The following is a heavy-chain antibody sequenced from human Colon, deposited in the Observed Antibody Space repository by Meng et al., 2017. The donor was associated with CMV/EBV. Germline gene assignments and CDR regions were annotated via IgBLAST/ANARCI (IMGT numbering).Heavy chain of an antibody. D-gene: IGHD1-26*01. CDR3: ARDPSGSRVPFDY. J-gene: IGHJ4*02. Sequence: QVQWVQAVAEVKTPGASVKVSCKTSGYTFSDYHIHWVRQAPGQGLEWMGWINSNSGATDYAQKFQGRFTMTRDTSITTVYMELSSLRSDDTAVYYCARDPSGSRVPFDYWGQGSLVTVSS. CDR1: GYTFSDYH. CDR2: INSNSGAT. V-gene: IGHV1-2*02.